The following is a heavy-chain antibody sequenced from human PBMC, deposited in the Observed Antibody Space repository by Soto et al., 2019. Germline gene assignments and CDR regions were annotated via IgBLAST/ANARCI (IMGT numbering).Heavy chain of an antibody. CDR2: ISAYNGNT. D-gene: IGHD2-15*01. CDR1: GYTFTSYG. CDR3: ATGYCSGGSCYYWFDP. Sequence: GASVKVSCKASGYTFTSYGISWVRQAPGQGLEWMGWISAYNGNTNYAQKLQGRVTMTTDTSTSTAYMELRSLRSEDTAVYYCATGYCSGGSCYYWFDPWGQGTLVTVSS. J-gene: IGHJ5*02. V-gene: IGHV1-18*01.